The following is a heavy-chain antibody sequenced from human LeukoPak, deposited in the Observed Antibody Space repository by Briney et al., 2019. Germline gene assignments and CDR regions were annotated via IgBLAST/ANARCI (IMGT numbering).Heavy chain of an antibody. J-gene: IGHJ4*02. V-gene: IGHV4-59*01. CDR1: GGSISSYY. Sequence: SETLSLTCTVSGGSISSYYWSWIRQPPGKGLEWIRYIYYSGSTNYNPSLKSRVTISVDTSKNQFSLKLSSVTAADTAVYYCARVYGRYFDRYYFDYWGQGTLVTVSS. D-gene: IGHD3-9*01. CDR2: IYYSGST. CDR3: ARVYGRYFDRYYFDY.